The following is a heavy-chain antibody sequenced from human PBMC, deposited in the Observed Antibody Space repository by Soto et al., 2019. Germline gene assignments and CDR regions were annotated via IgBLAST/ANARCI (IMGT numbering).Heavy chain of an antibody. D-gene: IGHD6-19*01. V-gene: IGHV3-30-3*01. CDR2: ISYDGSNK. CDR1: GFTFSSYA. CDR3: ARDRGPPISSGWYGGLDY. Sequence: GGSLRLSCAASGFTFSSYAMHWVRQAPGKGLEWVAVISYDGSNKYYADSVKGRFTISRDNSKNTLYLQMNSLRAEDTAVYYCARDRGPPISSGWYGGLDYWGQGTLVTVSS. J-gene: IGHJ4*02.